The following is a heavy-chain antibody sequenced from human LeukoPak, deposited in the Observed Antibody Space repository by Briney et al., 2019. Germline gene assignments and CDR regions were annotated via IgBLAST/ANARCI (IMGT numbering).Heavy chain of an antibody. Sequence: ASVKVSCKASGYTFINHAIHWVRQAPGQRLEWMGWINIGNGNTKYSQKFQGRVTITRDTSASTAYMELSSLRSEDTAVYYCASSDTAHDHFDYWGQGTLVTVSS. CDR1: GYTFINHA. D-gene: IGHD5-18*01. J-gene: IGHJ4*02. CDR3: ASSDTAHDHFDY. V-gene: IGHV1-3*04. CDR2: INIGNGNT.